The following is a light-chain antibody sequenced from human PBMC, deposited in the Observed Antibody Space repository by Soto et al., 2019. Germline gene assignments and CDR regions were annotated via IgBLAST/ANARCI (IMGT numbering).Light chain of an antibody. CDR1: RSVSGTY. CDR2: GAS. Sequence: EIVLTQSPGTLSLSPGERATHSCRASRSVSGTYLAWYQQKPGQAPRLLIYGASTRATGIPARFSGSGSGTEFTLTMSSLQSEDFAVYYCQQYNKWPRTFGQGTKVDIK. J-gene: IGKJ1*01. V-gene: IGKV3-15*01. CDR3: QQYNKWPRT.